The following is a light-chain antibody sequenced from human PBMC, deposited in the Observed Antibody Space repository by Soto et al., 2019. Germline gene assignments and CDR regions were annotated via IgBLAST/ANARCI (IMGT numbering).Light chain of an antibody. Sequence: EIVLTQSPGALSLSPGERXXXSXXASQSVSNNYLAWYQQKPGQAPRLLIYGASNRATGIPDRFSGSGSGTDFTLTISRLEPEDFAVYYCQQYGSSGTFGQGTKVDI. V-gene: IGKV3-20*01. J-gene: IGKJ1*01. CDR1: QSVSNNY. CDR2: GAS. CDR3: QQYGSSGT.